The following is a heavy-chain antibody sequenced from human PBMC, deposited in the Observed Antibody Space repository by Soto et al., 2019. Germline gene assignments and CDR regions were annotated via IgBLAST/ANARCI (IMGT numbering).Heavy chain of an antibody. CDR1: GFTFGDYA. CDR3: TREGLTADAAAGKPNYHYYGMDV. J-gene: IGHJ6*02. Sequence: SLRLSCTASGFTFGDYAMSWVRQAPGKGLEWVGFIRSKAYGGTTEYAASVKGRFTISRDDSKSIAYLQMNSLKTEDTAVYYCTREGLTADAAAGKPNYHYYGMDVWGQGTTVTVSS. V-gene: IGHV3-49*04. CDR2: IRSKAYGGTT. D-gene: IGHD6-13*01.